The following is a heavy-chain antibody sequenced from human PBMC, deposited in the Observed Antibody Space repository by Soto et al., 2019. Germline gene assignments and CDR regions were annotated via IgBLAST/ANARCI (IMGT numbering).Heavy chain of an antibody. J-gene: IGHJ6*02. V-gene: IGHV1-3*01. Sequence: QVQLVQSGAEVKKPGASVKVSCKASGYTFTSYAMHWVRQAPGQRLEWMGWINAGNANTKYSQKFQGRVTITRDTSASTANMELGSRRCADTAVYYCAKGYCSSTSCRLVGYYYYGMDVWGQGTTVTVSS. D-gene: IGHD2-2*01. CDR2: INAGNANT. CDR1: GYTFTSYA. CDR3: AKGYCSSTSCRLVGYYYYGMDV.